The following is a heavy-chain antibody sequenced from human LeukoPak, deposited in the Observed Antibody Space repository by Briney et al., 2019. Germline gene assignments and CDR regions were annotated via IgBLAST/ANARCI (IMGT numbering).Heavy chain of an antibody. D-gene: IGHD3-9*01. CDR1: GGSISSGGYY. V-gene: IGHV4-31*03. CDR2: IYYSGST. CDR3: ARTYDILTGYFDY. Sequence: SETLSLTCTVSGGSISSGGYYWSWIRQHPGKGLEWIGYIYYSGSTYYNPSLKSRVTISVDTSKNQFSLKLSSVTAADTAVYYCARTYDILTGYFDYWGQGTLVTVSS. J-gene: IGHJ4*02.